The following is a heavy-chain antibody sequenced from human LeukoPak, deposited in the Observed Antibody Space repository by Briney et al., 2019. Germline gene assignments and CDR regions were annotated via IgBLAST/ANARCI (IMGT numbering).Heavy chain of an antibody. D-gene: IGHD2-2*01. CDR3: AARSPAAKGNSVDY. Sequence: EGSLRLSCAASGFTFSSYSMNWVRQAPGKGLEWVSSISSSISYIYYADSVKGRFTISRDNAKNSLYLQMNSLRAEDTAVYYCAARSPAAKGNSVDYWGQGTLVTVSS. V-gene: IGHV3-21*01. CDR2: ISSSISYI. J-gene: IGHJ4*02. CDR1: GFTFSSYS.